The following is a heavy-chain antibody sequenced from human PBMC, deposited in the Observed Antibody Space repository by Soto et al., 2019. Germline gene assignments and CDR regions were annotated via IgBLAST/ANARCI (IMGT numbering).Heavy chain of an antibody. Sequence: SETLSLTCTFSGGSISSYYWIWIRQPPGKGLEWIGYIYYSGSTNYNPSLKSRVTISVDTSKNQFSLKLSSVTAADTAVYYCARQGMDYDFWSGYSIETYYMDVWGKGTTVTVSS. J-gene: IGHJ6*03. D-gene: IGHD3-3*01. CDR1: GGSISSYY. CDR3: ARQGMDYDFWSGYSIETYYMDV. V-gene: IGHV4-59*08. CDR2: IYYSGST.